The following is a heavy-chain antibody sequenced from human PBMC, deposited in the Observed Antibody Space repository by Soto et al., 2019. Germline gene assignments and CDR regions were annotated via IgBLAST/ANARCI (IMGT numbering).Heavy chain of an antibody. CDR1: GFTFSSYG. D-gene: IGHD3-22*01. V-gene: IGHV3-30*18. Sequence: PGGSLRLSCAASGFTFSSYGMHWVRQAPGKGLEWVAVISYDGSNKYYADSVKGRFTISRDNSKNTLYLQMNSLRAEDTAVYYCAKDRYYDSSGYYYMGYFDYWGQGTLVTVSS. J-gene: IGHJ4*02. CDR2: ISYDGSNK. CDR3: AKDRYYDSSGYYYMGYFDY.